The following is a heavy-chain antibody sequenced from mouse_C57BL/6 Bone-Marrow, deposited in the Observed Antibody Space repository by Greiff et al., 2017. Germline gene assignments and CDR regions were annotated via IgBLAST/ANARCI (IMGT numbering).Heavy chain of an antibody. J-gene: IGHJ3*01. CDR3: ARDYYGPWFAY. CDR1: GYAFSSYW. Sequence: QVQLQQSGAELVKPGASVKISCKASGYAFSSYWMNWVKQRPGKGLEWIGQIYPGDGDTNYNGKFKGKATLTADKSSRTAYMQLSSLTSEDSAVYFCARDYYGPWFAYWGQGTLVNVSA. D-gene: IGHD1-1*01. CDR2: IYPGDGDT. V-gene: IGHV1-80*01.